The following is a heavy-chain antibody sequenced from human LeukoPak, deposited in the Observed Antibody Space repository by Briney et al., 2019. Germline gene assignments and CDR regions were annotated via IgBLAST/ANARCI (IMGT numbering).Heavy chain of an antibody. CDR2: IYYSGST. D-gene: IGHD2-21*02. V-gene: IGHV4-59*01. J-gene: IGHJ4*02. CDR3: ARDVYCGGDCSYFDS. CDR1: GGSISSYY. Sequence: SETLSLTCTVSGGSISSYYWSWIRQPPGMGLEWIGYIYYSGSTNYNPSLKSRVTLSLDTSRNQFSLKLTSVTAADTAVYYCARDVYCGGDCSYFDSWGQGTLVTVSS.